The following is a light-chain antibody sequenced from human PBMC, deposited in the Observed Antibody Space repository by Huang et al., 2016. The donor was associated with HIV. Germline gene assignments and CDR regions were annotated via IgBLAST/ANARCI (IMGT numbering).Light chain of an antibody. Sequence: VMTQSPATLSVSPGERATLSCRASQRVNNNLAWFQQNPGQAPRLLIYGASTRATGIPARFSGSGSGTEFTRTISSLQSEDLAVYYCQQYNNWPITFGPGTKVDVK. CDR1: QRVNNN. V-gene: IGKV3-15*01. CDR2: GAS. J-gene: IGKJ3*01. CDR3: QQYNNWPIT.